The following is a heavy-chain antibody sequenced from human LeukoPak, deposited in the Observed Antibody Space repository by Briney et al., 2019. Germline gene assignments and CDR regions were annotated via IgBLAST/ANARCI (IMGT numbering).Heavy chain of an antibody. V-gene: IGHV4-31*03. D-gene: IGHD3-3*01. CDR3: ARVTVLRFLEWLRRDDSTAGPFDY. CDR2: IYHSGST. CDR1: GGSISSGGYY. J-gene: IGHJ4*02. Sequence: SQTLSLTCTVSGGSISSGGYYWSWIRQHPGKGLEWIGYIYHSGSTYYNPSLKSRVTISVDTSKNQFSLKLSSVTAVDTAVYYCARVTVLRFLEWLRRDDSTAGPFDYWGQGTLVTVSS.